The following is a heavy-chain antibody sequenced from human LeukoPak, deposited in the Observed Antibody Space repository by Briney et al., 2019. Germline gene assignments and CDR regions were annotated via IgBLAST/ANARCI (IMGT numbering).Heavy chain of an antibody. V-gene: IGHV3-48*03. J-gene: IGHJ3*02. CDR3: ARERRRDGYSDAFDI. D-gene: IGHD5-24*01. CDR1: GFTFSSYE. Sequence: GGSLRLSCAASGFTFSSYEMNWVRQAPGKGLEWVSYISSSGSTIYYADSVKGRFTISRDNAKNSLYLQMNSLRAEDTAVYYCARERRRDGYSDAFDIWGQGTMVTVSS. CDR2: ISSSGSTI.